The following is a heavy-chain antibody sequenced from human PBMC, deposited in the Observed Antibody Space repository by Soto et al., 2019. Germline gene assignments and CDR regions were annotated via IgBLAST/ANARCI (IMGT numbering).Heavy chain of an antibody. J-gene: IGHJ4*02. V-gene: IGHV3-7*01. D-gene: IGHD6-13*01. CDR3: VRDHAVAASDH. Sequence: GGSLRLSCAASGFTLSGYWMSWVRQAPGKGLEWVANIKPDGSGKYYIDSVKGRFFISRDNTENSLSLQMNSLRVEDTAVYFCVRDHAVAASDHWGQGTLVTVSS. CDR2: IKPDGSGK. CDR1: GFTLSGYW.